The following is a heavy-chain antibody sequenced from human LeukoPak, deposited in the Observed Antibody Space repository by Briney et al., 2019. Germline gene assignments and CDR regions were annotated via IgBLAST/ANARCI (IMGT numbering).Heavy chain of an antibody. D-gene: IGHD2-15*01. Sequence: KPSETLSLTCAVYGGSFSGYYWSWIRQPPGKGLEWIGEINHSGSTNYNPSLKSRVTMSVDTSKNQFSLKLSSVTAADTAVYYCARDAGLATAGAYYYYYGMDVWGQGTTVTVSS. CDR1: GGSFSGYY. V-gene: IGHV4-34*01. CDR3: ARDAGLATAGAYYYYYGMDV. J-gene: IGHJ6*02. CDR2: INHSGST.